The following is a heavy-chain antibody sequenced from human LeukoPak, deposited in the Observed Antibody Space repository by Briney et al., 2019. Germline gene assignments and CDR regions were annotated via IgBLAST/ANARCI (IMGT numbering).Heavy chain of an antibody. J-gene: IGHJ6*03. CDR3: ARVLGSYYSSYMDV. CDR1: GFTFSNYA. V-gene: IGHV3-23*01. Sequence: GGSLRLSCAASGFTFSNYAMSWVRQAPGKGLEWVSAISGSGVSTYYADSVKGRFTISRDNSKNTLYLQMDSLRAEDTALYHCARVLGSYYSSYMDVWGKGTTVTISS. D-gene: IGHD3-10*01. CDR2: ISGSGVST.